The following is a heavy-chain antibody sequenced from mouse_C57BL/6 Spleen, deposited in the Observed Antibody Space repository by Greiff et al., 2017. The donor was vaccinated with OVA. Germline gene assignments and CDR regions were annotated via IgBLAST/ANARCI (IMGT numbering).Heavy chain of an antibody. CDR2: IYPGNSDT. J-gene: IGHJ4*01. V-gene: IGHV1-5*01. D-gene: IGHD2-12*01. CDR3: TRRDYTDYAMDY. CDR1: GYTFTSYW. Sequence: DVQLQESGTVLARPGASVKMSCKTSGYTFTSYWMHWVKQRPGQGLEWIVAIYPGNSDTSYNQKFKGKGKLTAVTSASTAYMELSSLTNEDSAVYYCTRRDYTDYAMDYWGQGTSVTVSS.